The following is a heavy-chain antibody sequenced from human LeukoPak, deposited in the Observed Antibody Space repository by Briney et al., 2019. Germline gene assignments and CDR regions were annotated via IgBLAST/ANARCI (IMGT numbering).Heavy chain of an antibody. CDR2: IYTSGST. D-gene: IGHD3-10*01. CDR1: GGSISSYY. Sequence: SETLSLTCTVSGGSISSYYWSWIRQPPGKGLEWIGYIYTSGSTNYSPSLKSRVTISIDTSKNQFSLKLSSVTAADTAVYYCARDSGDYPYYFDSRGQGALVTVSS. J-gene: IGHJ4*02. CDR3: ARDSGDYPYYFDS. V-gene: IGHV4-4*09.